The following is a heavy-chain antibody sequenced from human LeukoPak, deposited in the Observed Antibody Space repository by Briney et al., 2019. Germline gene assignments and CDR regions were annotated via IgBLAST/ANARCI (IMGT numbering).Heavy chain of an antibody. D-gene: IGHD6-19*01. CDR2: VDPSDSYT. J-gene: IGHJ4*02. Sequence: GESLKISCKCAGYSCTSYWISWVRQMPGKGLEWMGRVDPSDSYTNYSPSFQGHVTISADKSIGTAYLQWSSLKASDTAMYYCARDSQIAVAANYWGQGTLVTVSS. CDR3: ARDSQIAVAANY. V-gene: IGHV5-10-1*01. CDR1: GYSCTSYW.